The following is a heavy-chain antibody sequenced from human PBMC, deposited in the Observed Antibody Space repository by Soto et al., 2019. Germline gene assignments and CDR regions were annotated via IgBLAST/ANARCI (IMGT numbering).Heavy chain of an antibody. J-gene: IGHJ6*03. Sequence: QVQLQESGPGLVKPSETLSLTCTVSGGSISSSSYYWSWIRQPPGKGLEWIGSIFYSGSTYYNPSLGSRVTISVDTSTNQFSLKLRSVTAADTAVYYCATIVRGIVITYYYMDVWGKGTTVTVSS. CDR3: ATIVRGIVITYYYMDV. D-gene: IGHD2-21*01. CDR1: GGSISSSSYY. CDR2: IFYSGST. V-gene: IGHV4-39*01.